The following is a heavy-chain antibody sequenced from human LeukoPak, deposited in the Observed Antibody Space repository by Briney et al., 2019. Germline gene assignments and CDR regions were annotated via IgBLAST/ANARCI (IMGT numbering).Heavy chain of an antibody. Sequence: SETLSLTCAVYGGSSSGYYWSWIRQPPGKGLEWIGEINHSGSTNYNPSLKSRVTISVDTSKNQFSLKLSSVTAADTAVYYCASRKHPDIVVVPTAIYDRHFDYWGQGTLVTVSS. CDR1: GGSSSGYY. D-gene: IGHD2-2*01. V-gene: IGHV4-34*01. J-gene: IGHJ4*02. CDR2: INHSGST. CDR3: ASRKHPDIVVVPTAIYDRHFDY.